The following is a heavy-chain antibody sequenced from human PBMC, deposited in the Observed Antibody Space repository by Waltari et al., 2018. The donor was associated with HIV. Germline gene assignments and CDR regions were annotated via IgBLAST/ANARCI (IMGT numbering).Heavy chain of an antibody. D-gene: IGHD6-13*01. CDR3: ARDLMGGQQLVFDS. CDR1: GYTFNKYA. V-gene: IGHV7-4-1*02. Sequence: QVQLVQSESELKKPGASVKVSCKASGYTFNKYAINWVRQAPGQGLEWMGWINTNTGDPRYAQGFTGRFVFSLDSSVSTAFLEINSLKAEDTAVYYCARDLMGGQQLVFDSCGQGTLVTVSS. CDR2: INTNTGDP. J-gene: IGHJ4*02.